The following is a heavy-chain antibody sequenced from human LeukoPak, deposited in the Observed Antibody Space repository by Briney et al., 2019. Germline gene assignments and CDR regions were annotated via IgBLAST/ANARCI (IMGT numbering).Heavy chain of an antibody. J-gene: IGHJ4*02. V-gene: IGHV3-21*01. CDR1: GFTFTSYA. CDR2: ISGSGGHT. Sequence: PGGSLRLSCTASGFTFTSYAMTWVRQAPGKGLEWVSGISGSGGHTYNADSVEGRFTISRDNAKNSLYLQMNSLRAEDTAVYYCAKDRSGSYGYWGQGTLVTVSS. CDR3: AKDRSGSYGY. D-gene: IGHD1-26*01.